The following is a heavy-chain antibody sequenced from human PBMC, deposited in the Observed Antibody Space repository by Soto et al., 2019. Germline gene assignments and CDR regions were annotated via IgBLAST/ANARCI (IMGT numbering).Heavy chain of an antibody. V-gene: IGHV3-30-3*01. J-gene: IGHJ5*01. CDR3: ARDLTPGDNWFDS. CDR1: EFTFGSYA. Sequence: SVRLSGAASEFTFGSYAMPWVGQAPEKGLEWVAVISFDGSDKYYADSVKGRFTISRDNSKNTLYLQMNSLRAEDTATYYCARDLTPGDNWFDSWGLGTLVTVSS. D-gene: IGHD3-9*01. CDR2: ISFDGSDK.